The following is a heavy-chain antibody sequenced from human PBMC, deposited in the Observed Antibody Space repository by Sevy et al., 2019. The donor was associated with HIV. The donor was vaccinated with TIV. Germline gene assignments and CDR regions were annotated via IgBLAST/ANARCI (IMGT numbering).Heavy chain of an antibody. J-gene: IGHJ4*02. CDR2: FDEDGEI. CDR3: ARDIVVGRDY. Sequence: ASVKVSCKVSGYTLTALSMHWVRQAPGKGFEWMGGFDEDGEIMYAQKFQRRVTMTEDKSTDTAYMELSSLRFEDTAMYYCARDIVVGRDYWGQGTLVTVSS. CDR1: GYTLTALS. V-gene: IGHV1-24*01. D-gene: IGHD2-2*01.